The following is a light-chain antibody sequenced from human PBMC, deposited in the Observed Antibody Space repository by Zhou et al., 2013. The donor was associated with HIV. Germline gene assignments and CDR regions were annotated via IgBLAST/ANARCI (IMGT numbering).Light chain of an antibody. Sequence: AIQLTQSPSSLSASVGDRVTITCRTSQGLTSALGWYQQKPGKPPKLLMYDASDLKTGVPSRFSGSGSGTDFTLTINSLQPEDFATYYCQQYKTYPYTFGPGTKVDI. CDR2: DAS. V-gene: IGKV1-13*02. CDR3: QQYKTYPYT. J-gene: IGKJ3*01. CDR1: QGLTSA.